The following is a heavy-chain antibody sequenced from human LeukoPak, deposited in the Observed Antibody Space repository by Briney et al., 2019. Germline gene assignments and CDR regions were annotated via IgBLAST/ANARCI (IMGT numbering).Heavy chain of an antibody. D-gene: IGHD3-10*01. CDR1: GFTFSSYG. Sequence: GGSLRLSCAASGFTFSSYGMHWVRQAPGKGLEWVAFIRYDGSNKYYGDSVTGRITISRDNSKNTLFLQMNSLRPEDTAVYYCAKDAYYVSGSYSDYWGQGTLVTVSS. V-gene: IGHV3-30*02. CDR3: AKDAYYVSGSYSDY. CDR2: IRYDGSNK. J-gene: IGHJ4*02.